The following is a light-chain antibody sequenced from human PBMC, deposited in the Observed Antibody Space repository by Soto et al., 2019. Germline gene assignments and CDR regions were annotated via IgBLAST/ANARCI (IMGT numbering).Light chain of an antibody. CDR2: GAS. CDR1: QGVSRK. J-gene: IGKJ4*01. V-gene: IGKV3-15*01. Sequence: DIAIRQAPATLSVAPGERVTFSCRASQGVSRKLAWYQHKPGQAPRLLISGASTGATGIPARFSGSGSGTEFTLTISSLQSEDCAIYYCQQYHTWPITFGGGTKVDIK. CDR3: QQYHTWPIT.